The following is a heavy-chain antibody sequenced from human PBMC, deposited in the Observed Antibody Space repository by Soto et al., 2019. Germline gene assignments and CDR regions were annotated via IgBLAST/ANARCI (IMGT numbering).Heavy chain of an antibody. V-gene: IGHV3-74*01. Sequence: LRLSCAASGFIFKMYWMHWVRQSPGKGLVWISRIYNDGTYSDYADSVRGRFTISRDNVNDTLYLQMNNLRAEDSGLYYCTRGPRPISTGTGDYWVQGTQVTVSS. D-gene: IGHD3-10*01. CDR1: GFIFKMYW. CDR3: TRGPRPISTGTGDY. CDR2: IYNDGTYS. J-gene: IGHJ4*02.